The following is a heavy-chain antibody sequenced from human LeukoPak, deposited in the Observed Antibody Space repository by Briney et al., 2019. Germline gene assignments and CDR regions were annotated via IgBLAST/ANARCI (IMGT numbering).Heavy chain of an antibody. CDR2: IRSKANSYAT. CDR1: GFTFSGSA. Sequence: GGSLRLSCAASGFTFSGSAMHWVRQASGKGLEWVGRIRSKANSYATAYAASVKGRFTISRDNAKNSLYLQMNSLRAEDTALYYCARDEGGGSYPLDYWGQGTLVTVSS. V-gene: IGHV3-73*01. J-gene: IGHJ4*02. D-gene: IGHD1-26*01. CDR3: ARDEGGGSYPLDY.